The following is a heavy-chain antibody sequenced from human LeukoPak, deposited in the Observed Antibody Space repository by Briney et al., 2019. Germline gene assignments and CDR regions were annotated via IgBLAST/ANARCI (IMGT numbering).Heavy chain of an antibody. CDR3: AKPREATSSHPSPPAAQHYYYGMDV. Sequence: TGGSLRLSCAASGFTVSSNYMSWVRQAPGKGQEWVSSISGSGINTYYADSVKGRFTISRDNSKNTLYLQMNSLRAEDTAVYYCAKPREATSSHPSPPAAQHYYYGMDVWGQGTTVTVSS. J-gene: IGHJ6*02. V-gene: IGHV3-23*01. CDR1: GFTVSSNY. D-gene: IGHD2-2*01. CDR2: ISGSGINT.